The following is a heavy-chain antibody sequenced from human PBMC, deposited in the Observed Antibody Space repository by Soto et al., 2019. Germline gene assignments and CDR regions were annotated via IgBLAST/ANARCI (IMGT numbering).Heavy chain of an antibody. Sequence: ASVKVSCKASGGTFSSYAISWVRQAPGQGLEWMGGIIPIFGTANYAQKFQGRVTITADESTSTAYMELSSLRSEDTAVYYCARDVPPRYDYSNYVAFDIWGQGTMVTVSS. CDR2: IIPIFGTA. CDR1: GGTFSSYA. V-gene: IGHV1-69*13. D-gene: IGHD4-4*01. J-gene: IGHJ3*02. CDR3: ARDVPPRYDYSNYVAFDI.